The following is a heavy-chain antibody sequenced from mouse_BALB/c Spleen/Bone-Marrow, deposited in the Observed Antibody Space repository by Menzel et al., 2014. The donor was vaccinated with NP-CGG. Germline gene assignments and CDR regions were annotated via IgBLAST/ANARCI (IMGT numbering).Heavy chain of an antibody. J-gene: IGHJ1*01. CDR2: IRNEANGYTT. CDR3: ARDENVGIYWYFDV. CDR1: GFTFTDYY. Sequence: EVKLMESGGGSVQPGGPLRLSCATSGFTFTDYYMSWVRQPPGKALEWLGFIRNEANGYTTEYSASVKGRSTISRDNSQRILYLQMNTLRAEDSATYYCARDENVGIYWYFDVWGAGTTVIVSS. V-gene: IGHV7-3*02.